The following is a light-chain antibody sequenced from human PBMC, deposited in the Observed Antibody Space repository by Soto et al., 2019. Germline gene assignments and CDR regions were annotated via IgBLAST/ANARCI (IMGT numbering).Light chain of an antibody. CDR3: QQYGTPRSVT. CDR1: QNVYNN. CDR2: DAS. Sequence: EMAMTQSPATLSVSPGERAILSCRASQNVYNNLAWYQQKPGQAPRLLIFDASTRATGIPARFSGSGFGTDFTLTISKVEPEDFAVYYCQQYGTPRSVTFGQGTRLEIK. J-gene: IGKJ5*01. V-gene: IGKV3-15*01.